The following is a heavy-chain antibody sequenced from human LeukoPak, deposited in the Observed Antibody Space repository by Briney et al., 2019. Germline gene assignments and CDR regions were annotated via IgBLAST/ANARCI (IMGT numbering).Heavy chain of an antibody. J-gene: IGHJ3*02. Sequence: GGSLRLSCAASGFIFNNYAMNWVRQAPGKGLEWVSAISGSGSTYYADSVKGRFTISRDNSKNTLYLQMNSLRAEDTAVYYCARDHPESHNAFDIWGQGTMVTVSS. CDR1: GFIFNNYA. CDR3: ARDHPESHNAFDI. CDR2: ISGSGST. V-gene: IGHV3-23*01.